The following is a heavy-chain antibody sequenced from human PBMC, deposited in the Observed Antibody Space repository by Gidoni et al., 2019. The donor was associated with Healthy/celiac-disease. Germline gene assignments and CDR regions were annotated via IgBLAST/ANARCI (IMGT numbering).Heavy chain of an antibody. V-gene: IGHV3-30*03. J-gene: IGHJ6*02. Sequence: QVQLVESGGGVVQPGRSLRLSCAASGFTFSNYGMHWVRQAPGKGLEWVAVISYDGSNKYYADSVKGRFTISRDNSKNTLYLQMSSLRAEDTAVYYCAREGGYCSGGRCFWDGMDVWGQGTTVTVSS. CDR1: GFTFSNYG. CDR2: ISYDGSNK. CDR3: AREGGYCSGGRCFWDGMDV. D-gene: IGHD2-15*01.